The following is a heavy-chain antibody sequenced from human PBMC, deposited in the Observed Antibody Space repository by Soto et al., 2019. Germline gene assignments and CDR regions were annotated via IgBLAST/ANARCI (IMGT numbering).Heavy chain of an antibody. CDR3: AKDIREPSSSWYGMDV. V-gene: IGHV3-23*01. CDR2: ISGGGDNT. D-gene: IGHD6-6*01. CDR1: GFTFSSYA. Sequence: GGSLRLSCAASGFTFSSYAMSWVRQVPGKGLEWVSVISGGGDNTYYADAVKGRFTISRDNAQTTLYLQMNSLRAEDTAVYYCAKDIREPSSSWYGMDVWGQGTTVTVSS. J-gene: IGHJ6*02.